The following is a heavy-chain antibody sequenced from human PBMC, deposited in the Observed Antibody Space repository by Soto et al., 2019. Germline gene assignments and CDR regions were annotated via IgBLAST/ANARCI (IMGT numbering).Heavy chain of an antibody. CDR3: ARGRTDGFST. D-gene: IGHD5-12*01. Sequence: GWSLRLSCAASGFSFSAYTMNWVRQAPGKGLEWVSSISSGSANIYYADSVKGRFTISRDNAKNTLYLQVSSLAAEDTAVYYCARGRTDGFSTRGQGTLVSVSS. V-gene: IGHV3-21*06. CDR1: GFSFSAYT. CDR2: ISSGSANI. J-gene: IGHJ4*02.